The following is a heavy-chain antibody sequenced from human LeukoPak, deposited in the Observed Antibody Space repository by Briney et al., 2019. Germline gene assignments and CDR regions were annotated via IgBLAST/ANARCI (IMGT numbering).Heavy chain of an antibody. Sequence: GGSLRLSCAASGFTLSSYAMSWVRQGPGKGLEWGSAISVSGNTYHADSVKGRFTISRDSSKNTLYLQMHSLRAGDAAVYYCAKAPVTTCSGAYCYPFDYWSQGTLVTVSS. J-gene: IGHJ4*02. V-gene: IGHV3-23*01. CDR3: AKAPVTTCSGAYCYPFDY. D-gene: IGHD2-15*01. CDR2: ISVSGNT. CDR1: GFTLSSYA.